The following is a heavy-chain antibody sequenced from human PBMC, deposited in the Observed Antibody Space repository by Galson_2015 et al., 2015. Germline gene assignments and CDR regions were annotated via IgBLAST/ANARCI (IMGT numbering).Heavy chain of an antibody. CDR2: IYYSGST. D-gene: IGHD4-17*01. J-gene: IGHJ2*01. CDR3: AREDYGDFRRWYFDL. V-gene: IGHV4-30-4*01. Sequence: TLSLTCTVSGGSISSGDYYWSWIRQPPGKGLEWIGYIYYSGSTYYNPSLKSRVTISVDTSKNQFSLKLSSVTAADTAVYYCAREDYGDFRRWYFDLWGRGTLVTVSS. CDR1: GGSISSGDYY.